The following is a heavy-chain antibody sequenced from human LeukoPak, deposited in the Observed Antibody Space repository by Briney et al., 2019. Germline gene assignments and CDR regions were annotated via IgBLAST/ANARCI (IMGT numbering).Heavy chain of an antibody. Sequence: SETLSLTCAVYGGSFSGYYWSWIRQPPGKGLEWIGEINHSGSTNYNPSLKSRVTISVDTSKNQFSLKLSSVTAADTAVYYCARSGGYYYGSGISVRYYYYYYMDVWGKGTRSPSP. J-gene: IGHJ6*03. V-gene: IGHV4-34*01. D-gene: IGHD3-10*01. CDR2: INHSGST. CDR1: GGSFSGYY. CDR3: ARSGGYYYGSGISVRYYYYYYMDV.